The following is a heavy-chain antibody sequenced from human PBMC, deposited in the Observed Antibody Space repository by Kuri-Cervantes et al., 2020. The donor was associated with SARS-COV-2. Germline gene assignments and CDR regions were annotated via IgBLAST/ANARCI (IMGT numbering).Heavy chain of an antibody. CDR3: ARDSPPDYYDSSGYDAFDI. Sequence: SCTVSGGSISSYYWSWIRQPAGKGLEWIGRIYTSGSTNYNPSLKSRVTMSVDTSKNQFSLKLSSVTAADTAVYYCARDSPPDYYDSSGYDAFDIWGQGTMVTVSS. D-gene: IGHD3-22*01. V-gene: IGHV4-4*07. J-gene: IGHJ3*02. CDR1: GGSISSYY. CDR2: IYTSGST.